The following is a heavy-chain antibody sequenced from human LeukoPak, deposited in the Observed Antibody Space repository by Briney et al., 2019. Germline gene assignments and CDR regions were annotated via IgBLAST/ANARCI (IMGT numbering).Heavy chain of an antibody. CDR3: ARQAYSSGFDYIDY. Sequence: PSETLSLTCTVSGGSISSYYWSWIRQPPGKGLELIGFIYYSGSTSYNPSLKSRVTISVDTSESQFSLKLSSVIAADTAVYYCARQAYSSGFDYIDYWGQGTLVTVSS. D-gene: IGHD6-19*01. V-gene: IGHV4-59*08. CDR1: GGSISSYY. CDR2: IYYSGST. J-gene: IGHJ4*02.